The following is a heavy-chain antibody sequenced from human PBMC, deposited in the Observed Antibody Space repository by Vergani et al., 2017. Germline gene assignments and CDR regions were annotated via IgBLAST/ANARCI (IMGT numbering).Heavy chain of an antibody. Sequence: EVQLVQSGAEVKKPGESLKISCKGSGYSFTSYWIGWVRQMPGKGLEWMGIIYPGDSDTRYSPSFQGRVTISADKSISTAYLQWSSLKASDTAMYYCARDVIQYSSSWSPFDYWGQGTLVTVSS. J-gene: IGHJ4*02. CDR3: ARDVIQYSSSWSPFDY. D-gene: IGHD6-13*01. CDR1: GYSFTSYW. V-gene: IGHV5-51*01. CDR2: IYPGDSDT.